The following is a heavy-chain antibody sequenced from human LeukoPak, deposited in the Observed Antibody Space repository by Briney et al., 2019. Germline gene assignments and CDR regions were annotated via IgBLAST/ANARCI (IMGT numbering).Heavy chain of an antibody. CDR3: ARYSNYGDYYYYYMDV. V-gene: IGHV4-59*01. D-gene: IGHD4-11*01. Sequence: SETLSLTCTVSGGSISSYYWSWIRQPPGKGLEWIGYIYYSGSTNYNPSLKSRVTISVDTSKNQFSLKLSSVAAADTAVYYCARYSNYGDYYYYYMDVWGKGTTVTVSS. CDR2: IYYSGST. J-gene: IGHJ6*03. CDR1: GGSISSYY.